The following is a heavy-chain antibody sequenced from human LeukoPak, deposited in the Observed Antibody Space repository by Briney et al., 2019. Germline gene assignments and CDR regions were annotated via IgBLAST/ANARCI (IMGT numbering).Heavy chain of an antibody. J-gene: IGHJ6*02. CDR3: ARDIVVAKYYYYGMDV. CDR2: ISYDGSNK. V-gene: IGHV3-30-3*01. Sequence: PGRSLRLSCAVSGFTFSSYAMHWVRQAPGKGLEWVAVISYDGSNKYYADSVKGRFTISRDNSKNTLYLQMNSLRAEDTAVYYCARDIVVAKYYYYGMDVWGQGTTVTVSS. CDR1: GFTFSSYA. D-gene: IGHD2-2*01.